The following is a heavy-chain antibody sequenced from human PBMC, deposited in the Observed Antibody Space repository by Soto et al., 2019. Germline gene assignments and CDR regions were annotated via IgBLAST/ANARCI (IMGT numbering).Heavy chain of an antibody. V-gene: IGHV3-48*03. D-gene: IGHD6-19*01. CDR3: ARDEGSAWYFDY. J-gene: IGHJ4*02. CDR1: GFTFSTYE. Sequence: QPGGSLRLSCAASGFTFSTYEMNWVRQAPGKGLEWVSYISSSGSTIYYADSVKGRFTISRDNAKNSLYLQMNSLRAEDTAVYFCARDEGSAWYFDYWGQGTLVTVSS. CDR2: ISSSGSTI.